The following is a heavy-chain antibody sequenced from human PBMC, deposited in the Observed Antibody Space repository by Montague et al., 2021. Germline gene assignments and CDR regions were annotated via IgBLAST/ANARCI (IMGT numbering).Heavy chain of an antibody. Sequence: SETLSLTCTVSGGSISSSPFYWGWIRQSPGKGLEWIGSNYHRGNTNYNPSLKSRVSLSIDTSKNQFSLKMNSVTAADTAVYYCARAGPRTYGGDSLDYWGQGALVTVSS. CDR3: ARAGPRTYGGDSLDY. CDR2: NYHRGNT. CDR1: GGSISSSPFY. V-gene: IGHV4-39*01. J-gene: IGHJ4*02. D-gene: IGHD3-10*01.